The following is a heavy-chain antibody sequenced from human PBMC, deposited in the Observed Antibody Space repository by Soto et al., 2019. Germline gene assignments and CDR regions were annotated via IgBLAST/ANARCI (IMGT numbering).Heavy chain of an antibody. CDR3: ARFYDFWSGPPRYGMDV. CDR1: GYTFTSYD. V-gene: IGHV1-8*01. CDR2: MNPNSGNT. J-gene: IGHJ6*02. Sequence: ASVKVSCKASGYTFTSYDINWVRQATGQGLEWMGWMNPNSGNTGYAQKFQGRVTMTRNTSISTAYMELSSLRSEDTAVYYCARFYDFWSGPPRYGMDVRGQGTKVTV. D-gene: IGHD3-3*01.